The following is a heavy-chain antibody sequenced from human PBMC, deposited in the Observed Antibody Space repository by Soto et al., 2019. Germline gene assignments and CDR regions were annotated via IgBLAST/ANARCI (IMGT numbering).Heavy chain of an antibody. CDR1: GGSISSGGYY. CDR2: YNSWST. V-gene: IGHV4-31*03. CDR3: ARDPAP. J-gene: IGHJ5*02. Sequence: QVQLQESGPGLVKPSQTLSLTCTVSGGSISSGGYYWSWIIYNSWSTYYNPSLKSRVTISADTSKNQFSLKLSSVTAADTAVYYCARDPAPWGQGTLVTVSS.